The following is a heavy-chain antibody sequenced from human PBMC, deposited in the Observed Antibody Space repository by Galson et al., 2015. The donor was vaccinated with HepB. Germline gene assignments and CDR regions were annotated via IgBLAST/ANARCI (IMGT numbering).Heavy chain of an antibody. D-gene: IGHD2-8*02. CDR2: ISSSGNDT. Sequence: SLRLSCAASGFTFSTYWMNWVRQTPGKGLEWISCISSSGNDTYSANSVKGRFIISRDNAKNSLYLQMNNLRTDDSALYYCPGVLFDYWGQGTLVTVSS. CDR1: GFTFSTYW. J-gene: IGHJ4*02. V-gene: IGHV3-21*05. CDR3: PGVLFDY.